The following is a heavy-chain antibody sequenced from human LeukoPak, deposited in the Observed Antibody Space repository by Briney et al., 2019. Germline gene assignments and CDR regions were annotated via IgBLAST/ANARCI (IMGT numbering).Heavy chain of an antibody. J-gene: IGHJ4*02. V-gene: IGHV3-23*01. CDR2: ISGSGDST. CDR3: ARAQIVVVAATPFDY. Sequence: GGSLRLSCAVSGFTFSSYALSWVRQAPGRGLEWVSAISGSGDSTYYADSVKGRFTISRDNSKNTLYLQMNSLRAEDTAVYYCARAQIVVVAATPFDYWGQGTLVTVSS. CDR1: GFTFSSYA. D-gene: IGHD2-15*01.